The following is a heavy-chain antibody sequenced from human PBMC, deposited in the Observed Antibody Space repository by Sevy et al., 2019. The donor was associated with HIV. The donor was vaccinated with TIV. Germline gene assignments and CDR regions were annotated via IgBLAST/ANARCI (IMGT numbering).Heavy chain of an antibody. CDR3: ARVVMSSSWPCFDY. CDR2: ISVNNGNR. J-gene: IGHJ4*02. D-gene: IGHD6-13*01. V-gene: IGHV1-18*01. Sequence: ASVKVSCKASGYTFTTYAITWVRQAPGEGLEWMGWISVNNGNRNYAQKVQDRVTMTTDTSTNTAYMELRSPRSDDTAMYYCARVVMSSSWPCFDYWGQGTLVTVSS. CDR1: GYTFTTYA.